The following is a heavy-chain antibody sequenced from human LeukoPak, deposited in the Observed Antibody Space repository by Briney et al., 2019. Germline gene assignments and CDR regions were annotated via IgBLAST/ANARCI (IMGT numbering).Heavy chain of an antibody. CDR3: ARVGAAAAYFDY. CDR1: GGSISSGDYY. V-gene: IGHV4-30-4*01. D-gene: IGHD6-13*01. Sequence: SQTLSLTCTVSGGSISSGDYYWSWIRQPPGKGLEWIGYIYYSGSTYYNPSLKSRVTISVDTSKNQFSLKLSSVTAADTAVYYCARVGAAAAYFDYWGQRTLVTVSS. J-gene: IGHJ4*02. CDR2: IYYSGST.